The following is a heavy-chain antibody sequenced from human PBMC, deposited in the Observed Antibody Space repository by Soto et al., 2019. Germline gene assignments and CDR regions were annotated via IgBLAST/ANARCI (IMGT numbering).Heavy chain of an antibody. V-gene: IGHV3-23*01. CDR2: IDRSGATT. CDR1: GFSFSDYS. J-gene: IGHJ4*02. CDR3: TKDRLVDGIYSFDY. D-gene: IGHD2-21*01. Sequence: EVQLLESGGDLVQPGGSLRLSCAASGFSFSDYSMNWVRQAPGKGLEWVSFIDRSGATTYYRDSVKGRFTIFKDKSRNTVYLKMNRLTVEDAAVYYCTKDRLVDGIYSFDYWGQGAMVTVSS.